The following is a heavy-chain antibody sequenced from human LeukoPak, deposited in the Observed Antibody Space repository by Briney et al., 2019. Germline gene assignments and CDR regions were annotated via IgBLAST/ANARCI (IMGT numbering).Heavy chain of an antibody. V-gene: IGHV3-11*01. CDR2: ISSSGSTI. CDR3: ARDPPRPWYYYDSSGYHWYFDL. CDR1: GFTFSDYY. J-gene: IGHJ2*01. D-gene: IGHD3-22*01. Sequence: GGSLRLSCAASGFTFSDYYMSWIRQAPGKGLEWVSYISSSGSTIYYADSVKGRFTISRDNAKNSLYLQMNSLRAEDTAVYYCARDPPRPWYYYDSSGYHWYFDLWGRGTLVTVSS.